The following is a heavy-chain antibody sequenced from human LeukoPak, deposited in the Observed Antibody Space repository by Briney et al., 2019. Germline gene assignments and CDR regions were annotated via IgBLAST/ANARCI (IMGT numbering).Heavy chain of an antibody. CDR2: IYYSGST. Sequence: PSETLSLTCTVSGGSISSSSYYWGWIRQPPGKGLEWIGSIYYSGSTYYNPFLKSRVTISVGTSKNQLCPKLGSVTAADTAVYYCARDDSSGYPPPGWFDPWGQGTLVTVSS. CDR1: GGSISSSSYY. D-gene: IGHD3-22*01. CDR3: ARDDSSGYPPPGWFDP. V-gene: IGHV4-39*07. J-gene: IGHJ5*02.